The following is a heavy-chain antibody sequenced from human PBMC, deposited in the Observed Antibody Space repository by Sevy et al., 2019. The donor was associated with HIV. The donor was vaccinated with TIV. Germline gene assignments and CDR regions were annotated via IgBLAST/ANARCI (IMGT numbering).Heavy chain of an antibody. D-gene: IGHD3-3*01. CDR3: STGRGFLEYLGR. Sequence: GGSLRLSCKASGYTFTSYDIHWVRQATGQGLEWMGWMNPKSGNTGYAQKFQGRVTMTRNTSTTTAYMELISLRSADTAVYYCSTGRGFLEYLGRWGQGTLVTVSS. CDR1: GYTFTSYD. V-gene: IGHV1-8*01. CDR2: MNPKSGNT. J-gene: IGHJ4*02.